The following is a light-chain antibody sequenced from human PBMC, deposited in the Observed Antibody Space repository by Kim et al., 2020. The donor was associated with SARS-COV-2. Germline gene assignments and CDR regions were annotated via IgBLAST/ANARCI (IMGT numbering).Light chain of an antibody. CDR1: SSDVGGYNF. CDR2: DVS. V-gene: IGLV2-14*03. CDR3: SSYTSSSTLGV. J-gene: IGLJ2*01. Sequence: QSALTQPASVSVSPGQSITISCTGTSSDVGGYNFVSWYQQHPGKAPKLMIYDVSNRPSGVSNRFSGSKSGNTASLTISGLQGEYEADYYCSSYTSSSTLGVFGGGTQLTVL.